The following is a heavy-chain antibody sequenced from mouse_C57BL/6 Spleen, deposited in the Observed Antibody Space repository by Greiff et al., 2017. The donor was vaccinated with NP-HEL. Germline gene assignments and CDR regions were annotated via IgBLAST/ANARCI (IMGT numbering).Heavy chain of an antibody. D-gene: IGHD3-2*02. CDR1: GFTFSSYG. V-gene: IGHV5-6*01. CDR2: ISSGGSYT. J-gene: IGHJ3*01. CDR3: ARHGAAQATSFAY. Sequence: EVMLVESGGDLVKPGGSLKLSCAASGFTFSSYGMSWVRQTPDKRLEWVATISSGGSYTYYPDSVKGRFTISRDNAKNTLYLQMSSLTSEDTAMYYCARHGAAQATSFAYWGQGTLVTVSA.